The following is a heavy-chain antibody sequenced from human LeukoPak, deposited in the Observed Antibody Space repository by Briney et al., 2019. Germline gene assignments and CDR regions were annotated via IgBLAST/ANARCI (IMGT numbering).Heavy chain of an antibody. V-gene: IGHV3-30*18. CDR2: ISYDGSNK. CDR3: AKNKGRCGSTSCPYYYYGMDV. D-gene: IGHD2-2*01. Sequence: GGSLRLSCAASGFTFSSYGMHWVRQAPGKGLEWVAVISYDGSNKYYADSVKGRFTISRDNSKNTLYLQMNSLRAEDTAMYYCAKNKGRCGSTSCPYYYYGMDVWGQGTTVTVSS. CDR1: GFTFSSYG. J-gene: IGHJ6*02.